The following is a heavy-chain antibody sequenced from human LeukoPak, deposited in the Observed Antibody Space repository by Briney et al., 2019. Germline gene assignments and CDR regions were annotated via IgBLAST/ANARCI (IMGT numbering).Heavy chain of an antibody. Sequence: GGSLRLSCATSGFTFSNVWLNWVRQAPGKGLECVSAISGSGADTYYADSVKGRFTISRDNSKITVYLQMNSLRAEDTAVYYCAKPHYSGSGSYSREDYWGQGTLVTVSS. J-gene: IGHJ4*02. CDR2: ISGSGADT. V-gene: IGHV3-23*01. D-gene: IGHD3-10*01. CDR3: AKPHYSGSGSYSREDY. CDR1: GFTFSNVW.